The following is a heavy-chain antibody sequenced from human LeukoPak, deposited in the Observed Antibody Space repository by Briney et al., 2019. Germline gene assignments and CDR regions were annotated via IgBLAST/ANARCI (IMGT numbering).Heavy chain of an antibody. J-gene: IGHJ4*02. CDR1: GFTFSYYS. CDR2: ISNSGRTI. D-gene: IGHD3-22*01. V-gene: IGHV3-48*01. Sequence: GGSLRLSCATSGFTFSYYSMHWVRQAPGRGLEWVSYISNSGRTIYYADSVKGRFTISRDNAKNSVYLQMNSLRAEDTAVYYCAKDPLGSSGYRDYWGQGTLVTVSS. CDR3: AKDPLGSSGYRDY.